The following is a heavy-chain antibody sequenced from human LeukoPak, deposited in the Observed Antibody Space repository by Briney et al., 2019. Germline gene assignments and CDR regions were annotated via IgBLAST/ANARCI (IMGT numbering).Heavy chain of an antibody. V-gene: IGHV3-9*01. J-gene: IGHJ6*02. CDR3: EKGGGTALQYSSGRDV. CDR2: ISWNSGSI. D-gene: IGHD2-15*01. Sequence: GGSLRLSCAASGFTFDDYAMHWVRQAPGKGLEWVSGISWNSGSIGYADSVKGRFTISRDNAKNSLYLQMNSLRAEDTALYYCEKGGGTALQYSSGRDVWAQGPTVTVSS. CDR1: GFTFDDYA.